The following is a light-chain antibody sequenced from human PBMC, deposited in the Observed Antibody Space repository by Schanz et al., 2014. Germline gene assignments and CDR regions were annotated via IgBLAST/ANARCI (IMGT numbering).Light chain of an antibody. Sequence: IVLTQSPSPLSVSPGERPTLSCRARQSVSSNLAWYQQKPGQAPRLLIHGVSSRATGIPDRFSGSGSGTDFTLTISRLEPEDFAVYYCQHYGSSPPFAFGQGTKLEIK. CDR2: GVS. V-gene: IGKV3-20*01. J-gene: IGKJ2*01. CDR1: QSVSSN. CDR3: QHYGSSPPFA.